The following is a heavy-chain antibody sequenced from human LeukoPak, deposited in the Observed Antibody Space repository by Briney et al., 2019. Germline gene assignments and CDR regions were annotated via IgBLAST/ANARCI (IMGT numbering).Heavy chain of an antibody. Sequence: GGSLRLSCAASGFTFSSYTLNWVRQAPGKGLEWVSSISRSRSYIYYADSLKDRFTISRDNAKNSLYLQMDSLRADDTAVYYCAREIEGGGYFDLWGRGTLVTVSS. V-gene: IGHV3-21*01. D-gene: IGHD3-22*01. CDR2: ISRSRSYI. CDR1: GFTFSSYT. J-gene: IGHJ2*01. CDR3: AREIEGGGYFDL.